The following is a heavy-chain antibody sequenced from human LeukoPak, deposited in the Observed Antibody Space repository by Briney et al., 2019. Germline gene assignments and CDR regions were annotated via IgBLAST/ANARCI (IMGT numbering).Heavy chain of an antibody. D-gene: IGHD3-10*01. J-gene: IGHJ3*02. CDR1: GFTFSSYS. V-gene: IGHV3-48*01. CDR3: ARGFILVRGAFDI. Sequence: GGSLRLSCAASGFTFSSYSMNWVRQAPGKGLEWVSYISSSSSTIYYADSVKGRFTISRDNAKNSLYLQMNSLRAEDTAVYYCARGFILVRGAFDIWGQGAMVTVSP. CDR2: ISSSSSTI.